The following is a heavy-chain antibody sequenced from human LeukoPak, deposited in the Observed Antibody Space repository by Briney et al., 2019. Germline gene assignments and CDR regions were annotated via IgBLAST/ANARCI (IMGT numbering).Heavy chain of an antibody. CDR3: AKNTHAYAEIFDY. CDR1: EFTFSSYA. CDR2: ISYHGSNK. Sequence: GGSLRLSCAASEFTFSSYAMHWVRQAPGKGLEWVAFISYHGSNKYYADSVKGRFTISRDNSENTLFLQMNSLRAEDTAVYYCAKNTHAYAEIFDYWGQGTLVTVSS. J-gene: IGHJ4*02. D-gene: IGHD2-2*01. V-gene: IGHV3-30*18.